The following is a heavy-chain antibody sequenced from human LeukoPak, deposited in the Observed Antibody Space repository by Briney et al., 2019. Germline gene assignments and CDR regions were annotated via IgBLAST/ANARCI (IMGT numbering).Heavy chain of an antibody. CDR2: ISAYTPYP. Sequence: GASVKVSFKASGYTFTAYGISWVRQAPGQGLEWVGWISAYTPYPNYAQHFQGRLTITRDTSTYTAYMELRILRSDYTAVYYCATEREMEVQGFNYGLDVWGQGSSVTVSS. CDR1: GYTFTAYG. D-gene: IGHD1-1*01. CDR3: ATEREMEVQGFNYGLDV. V-gene: IGHV1-18*01. J-gene: IGHJ6*02.